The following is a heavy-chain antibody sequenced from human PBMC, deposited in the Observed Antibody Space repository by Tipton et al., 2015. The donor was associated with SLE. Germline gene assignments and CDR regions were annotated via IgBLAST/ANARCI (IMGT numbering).Heavy chain of an antibody. CDR2: ISGSGGST. D-gene: IGHD3-22*01. J-gene: IGHJ4*02. V-gene: IGHV3-23*01. CDR1: GFTFSSYA. Sequence: SLRLSCAASGFTFSSYAMSWVRRAPGKGLEWVSAISGSGGSTYYADSVKGRVTISRDNSKNTLYLQMNSLRAEATAVYYFAKDRSLPHGYSGYYDYWGQGTLVTVSS. CDR3: AKDRSLPHGYSGYYDY.